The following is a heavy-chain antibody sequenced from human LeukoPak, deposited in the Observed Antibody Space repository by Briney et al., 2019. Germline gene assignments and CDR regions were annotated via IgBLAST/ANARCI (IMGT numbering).Heavy chain of an antibody. V-gene: IGHV3-23*01. J-gene: IGHJ6*02. CDR1: EFTFSSYA. CDR2: ISGSGGST. CDR3: AKDLYGYYAMDV. Sequence: GGSLRLSCADSEFTFSSYAMSWVRQAPGKGLEWVSTISGSGGSTYYADSVKGRFTISRDNSKNTLYLQMNSLRVEDTAVYYCAKDLYGYYAMDVWGQGTTVTVSS. D-gene: IGHD3-10*01.